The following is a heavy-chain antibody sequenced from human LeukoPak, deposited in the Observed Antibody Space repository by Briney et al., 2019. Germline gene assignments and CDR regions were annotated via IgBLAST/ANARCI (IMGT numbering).Heavy chain of an antibody. CDR2: IYYSGIT. J-gene: IGHJ5*02. CDR3: ARQRWYRDSTTNRFSDR. Sequence: SETLSLTCSVSGGSISSSSYYSGWIRQPPGKGLEWIGSIYYSGITYYNPSLKSRVTISVDTSKNQCSLKLNCVTAENTAVYYGARQRWYRDSTTNRFSDRWGQGTRVTVSS. D-gene: IGHD2/OR15-2a*01. V-gene: IGHV4-39*01. CDR1: GGSISSSSYY.